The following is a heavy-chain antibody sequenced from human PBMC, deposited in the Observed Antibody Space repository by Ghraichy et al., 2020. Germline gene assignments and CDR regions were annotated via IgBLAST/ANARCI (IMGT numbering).Heavy chain of an antibody. J-gene: IGHJ3*02. Sequence: SETLSLTCTVSGGSISSSSYYWGWIRQPPGKGLEWIGSIYYTGITYYNPSLKSRVTMSVDMSKKQFSLNLTSVTAADTAVYFCARLGAIVATITDTFDIWGQGTMVTVSS. CDR3: ARLGAIVATITDTFDI. V-gene: IGHV4-39*01. CDR1: GGSISSSSYY. D-gene: IGHD5-12*01. CDR2: IYYTGIT.